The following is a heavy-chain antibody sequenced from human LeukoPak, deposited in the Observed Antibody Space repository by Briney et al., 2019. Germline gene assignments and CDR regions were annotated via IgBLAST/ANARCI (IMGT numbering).Heavy chain of an antibody. V-gene: IGHV4-39*07. J-gene: IGHJ4*02. CDR2: IYHSGST. CDR1: GGSISSSSHY. Sequence: SETLSLTCTLSGGSISSSSHYWGWIRQPPGKGLEWIGSIYHSGSTYYNPSLKSRVTISVDTSKNQFSLKLSSVTAADTAVYYCARVPLYYYDSSGNFDYWGQGTLVTVSS. D-gene: IGHD3-22*01. CDR3: ARVPLYYYDSSGNFDY.